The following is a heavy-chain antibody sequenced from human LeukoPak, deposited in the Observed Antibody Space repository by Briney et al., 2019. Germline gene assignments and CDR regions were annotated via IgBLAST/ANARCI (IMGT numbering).Heavy chain of an antibody. CDR3: ARDGGYSSSQYYFDY. J-gene: IGHJ4*02. V-gene: IGHV4-34*01. CDR1: GGSFSGYY. Sequence: SETLSLTCAVYGGSFSGYYWSWIRQPPGKGLEWIGEINHSGSTNYNPSLKSRVTISVDTSKNQFSLKLSSVTAADTAVYYCARDGGYSSSQYYFDYWGQGTLVTVSS. D-gene: IGHD6-13*01. CDR2: INHSGST.